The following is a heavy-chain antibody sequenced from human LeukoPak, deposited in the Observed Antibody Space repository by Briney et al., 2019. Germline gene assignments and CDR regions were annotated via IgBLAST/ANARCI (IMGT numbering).Heavy chain of an antibody. J-gene: IGHJ5*01. V-gene: IGHV3-48*01. Sequence: PGGSLRLSCAASGFTFSSYSMNWVRQAPGKGLEWVSYISSSSTIYYADSVKGRFTISRDNAKNSLYLQMNSLRAEDTAVYYCVRNLVVVPNGDWFDSWGQGTLVTVSS. CDR1: GFTFSSYS. D-gene: IGHD2-15*01. CDR2: ISSSSTI. CDR3: VRNLVVVPNGDWFDS.